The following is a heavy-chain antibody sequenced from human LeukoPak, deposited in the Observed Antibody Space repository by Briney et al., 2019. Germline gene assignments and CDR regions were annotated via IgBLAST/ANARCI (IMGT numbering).Heavy chain of an antibody. Sequence: ASVKVSCKASGYTFTIYYMHWVRQAPGQGLEWMGIINPSGGSTSYAQKFQGRVTMTRDMSTSTAYMELSSLRSEDTAVYYCARAPKSIVGVTTYWFDPWGQGTLVTVSS. V-gene: IGHV1-46*01. CDR2: INPSGGST. CDR1: GYTFTIYY. CDR3: ARAPKSIVGVTTYWFDP. D-gene: IGHD1-26*01. J-gene: IGHJ5*02.